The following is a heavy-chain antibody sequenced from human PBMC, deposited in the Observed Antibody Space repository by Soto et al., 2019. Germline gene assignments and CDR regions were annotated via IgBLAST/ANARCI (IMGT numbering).Heavy chain of an antibody. Sequence: SETLSLTCAVSSGSISSSKWWSWVRQPPGKGLEWIGEIYHSGSTNYNPSLKSRVTISVDKSKNQFSLKLSSVTAADTAVYYCARGILEYCSSTSCYYGYYYYYYMDVWGKGTTVTVSS. CDR3: ARGILEYCSSTSCYYGYYYYYYMDV. J-gene: IGHJ6*03. CDR2: IYHSGST. CDR1: SGSISSSKW. V-gene: IGHV4-4*02. D-gene: IGHD2-2*01.